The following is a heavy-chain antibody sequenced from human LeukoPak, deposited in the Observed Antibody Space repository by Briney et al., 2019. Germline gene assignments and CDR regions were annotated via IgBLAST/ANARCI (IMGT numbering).Heavy chain of an antibody. D-gene: IGHD5-24*01. CDR3: ARGYRWTAVVYYYYYMDV. CDR1: GYTFTSYD. Sequence: ASVKVSCKASGYTFTSYDINWVRQATGQGPEWMGWMNPNSGNTGYAQKFQGRVTMTRNTSISTAYMELSSLRSEDTAVYYCARGYRWTAVVYYYYYMDVWGKGTTVTVSS. J-gene: IGHJ6*03. V-gene: IGHV1-8*01. CDR2: MNPNSGNT.